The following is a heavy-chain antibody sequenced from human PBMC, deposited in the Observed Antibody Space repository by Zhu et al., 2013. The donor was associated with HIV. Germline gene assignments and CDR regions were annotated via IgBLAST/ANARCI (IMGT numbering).Heavy chain of an antibody. CDR2: IDPRNGDT. CDR1: GYAFIGYF. V-gene: IGHV1-2*02. CDR3: ARDPAPAGAWYFDL. Sequence: QVQLVQSGAEVKKPGASVKVSCKASGYAFIGYFLHWVRQAPGQGFEWLRWIDPRNGDTNYSPKFQGRVTMTRDTSISTAYIELNWLRSDDTAVYFCARDPAPAGAWYFDLWAVEPLVTVSS. J-gene: IGHJ2*01. D-gene: IGHD2-2*01.